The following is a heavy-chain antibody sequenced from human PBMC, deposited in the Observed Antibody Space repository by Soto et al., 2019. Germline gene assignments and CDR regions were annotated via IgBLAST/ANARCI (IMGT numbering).Heavy chain of an antibody. CDR2: ISVSNGKT. Sequence: QVQLVQSGPEVKKPGASVKVSCKASGYIFNNYSLSWVRQAPGDGLEWMGWISVSNGKTHYAQKFQGRVTMTTDTSTSTAYMDLRSLRSDDTAVYYCARDDRQWAGAEAVVTATRVYPGMHVWGQGTTVTVSS. CDR1: GYIFNNYS. V-gene: IGHV1-18*01. D-gene: IGHD2-21*02. CDR3: ARDDRQWAGAEAVVTATRVYPGMHV. J-gene: IGHJ6*02.